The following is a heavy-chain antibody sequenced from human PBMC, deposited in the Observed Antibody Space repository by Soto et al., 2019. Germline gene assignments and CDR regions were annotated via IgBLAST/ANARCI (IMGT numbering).Heavy chain of an antibody. Sequence: QITLKESGHTLVQPTQTLTLSGTFSGFSLSTNGVGVGWIRQPPGKAPKSLALIYWDNDKRYSPSLKSRLSVRRDISKNEVALKMNNVDRGDARTYYCANRLCDSSCDWDVGLFDCWGQGAQVTVSS. J-gene: IGHJ4*01. V-gene: IGHV2-5*02. CDR1: GFSLSTNGVG. D-gene: IGHD6-6*01. CDR2: IYWDNDK. CDR3: ANRLCDSSCDWDVGLFDC.